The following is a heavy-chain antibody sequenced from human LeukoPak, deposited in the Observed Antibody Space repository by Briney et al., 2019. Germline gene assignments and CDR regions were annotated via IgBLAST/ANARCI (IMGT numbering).Heavy chain of an antibody. V-gene: IGHV3-7*03. CDR1: GFTFSSFW. J-gene: IGHJ4*02. CDR3: TRVFGGYDVSDY. Sequence: PGGSLRLSCAASGFTFSSFWMSWVRQAPGKGLEWVASIKKDGSQKYYVDSVEGRFTISRDSAKNSLYLQMDSLRVDDTAVYYCTRVFGGYDVSDYWGQGTLVTVSS. D-gene: IGHD3-3*01. CDR2: IKKDGSQK.